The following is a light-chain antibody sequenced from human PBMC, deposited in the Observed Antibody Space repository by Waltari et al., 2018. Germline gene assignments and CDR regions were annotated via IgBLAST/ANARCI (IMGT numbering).Light chain of an antibody. Sequence: QSVLTQPPSVSPAPGQKVTISCPGSSSNIGNNYVSWYQQLPGTAPKLLIYDNNKRPSAIPGRFSGSTSGRSATLGTTGLQTGDEADYYCGTWDSSLDAVVFGGGNKLTFL. CDR1: SSNIGNNY. CDR3: GTWDSSLDAVV. CDR2: DNN. V-gene: IGLV1-51*01. J-gene: IGLJ2*01.